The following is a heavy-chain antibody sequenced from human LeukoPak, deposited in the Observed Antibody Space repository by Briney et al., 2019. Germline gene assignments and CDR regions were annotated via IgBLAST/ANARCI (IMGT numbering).Heavy chain of an antibody. J-gene: IGHJ4*02. CDR1: GSTFSSYG. D-gene: IGHD6-19*01. CDR2: ISYDGSNK. CDR3: AKDLPSYKIAVAGPFDY. Sequence: GRSLRLSCAASGSTFSSYGMHWVRQAPGKGLEWVAVISYDGSNKYYADSVKGRFTISRDNSKNTLYLQMNSLRAEDTAVYYCAKDLPSYKIAVAGPFDYWGQGTLVTVSS. V-gene: IGHV3-30*18.